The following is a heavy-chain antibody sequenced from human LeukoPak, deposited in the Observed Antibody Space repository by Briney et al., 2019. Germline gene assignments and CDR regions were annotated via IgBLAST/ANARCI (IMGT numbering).Heavy chain of an antibody. J-gene: IGHJ3*02. V-gene: IGHV3-73*01. CDR2: IRGNPNNYAT. Sequence: GGSLRLSCAASGFTFSGSAIHWVRQASGKGLEWVGRIRGNPNNYATAYAASVKGRFTVSRDDSKNTAYLQMNSLRTEDTAVYYCTRVVPATMGAFDIWGQGTMVTVSS. D-gene: IGHD2-2*01. CDR1: GFTFSGSA. CDR3: TRVVPATMGAFDI.